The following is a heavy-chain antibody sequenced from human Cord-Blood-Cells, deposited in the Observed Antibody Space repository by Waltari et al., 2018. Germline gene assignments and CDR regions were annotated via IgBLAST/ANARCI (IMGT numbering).Heavy chain of an antibody. CDR1: GCTFTSYA. V-gene: IGHV1-69*04. D-gene: IGHD1-1*01. Sequence: QVQLVQSGAAVKQPGSSVKVSCKASGCTFTSYAISWVRQAPGQGLEWMGGIIPILGIANYAQKFQGRVTITADESTSTAYMELSSLRSEDTAVYYCARFALEYYFDYWGQGTLVTVSS. CDR2: IIPILGIA. J-gene: IGHJ4*02. CDR3: ARFALEYYFDY.